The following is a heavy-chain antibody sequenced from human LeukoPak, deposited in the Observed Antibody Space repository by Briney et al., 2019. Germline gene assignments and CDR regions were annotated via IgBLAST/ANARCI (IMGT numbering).Heavy chain of an antibody. Sequence: SETLSLTCTVSGDSVSSGGHYWVWVRQPPGKGLEWLGAISYSANSYYSPSHKSRVTISIAMSKNQFSLRLSSVTAADTAFYYCARQCSSISCPIDYWGQGNLVTVSS. CDR3: ARQCSSISCPIDY. CDR1: GDSVSSGGHY. J-gene: IGHJ4*02. CDR2: ISYSANS. D-gene: IGHD2-2*01. V-gene: IGHV4-39*01.